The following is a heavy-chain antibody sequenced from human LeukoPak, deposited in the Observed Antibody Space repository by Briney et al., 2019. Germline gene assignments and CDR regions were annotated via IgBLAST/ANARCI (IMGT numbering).Heavy chain of an antibody. CDR1: GFTLSSYS. J-gene: IGHJ4*02. Sequence: GGSLRLSCAASGFTLSSYSMNWVRQAPGKGLEWVANIKQDGSEKYYVDSVKGRFTISRDNAKNSLYLQMNSLRAEDTAVYYCASLIAVAWPFDYWGQGTLVTVSS. CDR3: ASLIAVAWPFDY. CDR2: IKQDGSEK. V-gene: IGHV3-7*01. D-gene: IGHD6-19*01.